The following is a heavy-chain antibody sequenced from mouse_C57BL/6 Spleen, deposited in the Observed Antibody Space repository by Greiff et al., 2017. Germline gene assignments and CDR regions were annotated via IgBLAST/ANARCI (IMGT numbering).Heavy chain of an antibody. CDR3: ARNYVNFYYAMDY. CDR1: GYTFTSYW. D-gene: IGHD1-1*01. Sequence: QVQLQQPGAELVRPGSSVKLSCKASGYTFTSYWMDWVKPRPGQGLEWIGNIYPSDSETHYNQKFKDKATLTVDKSSSTAYMQLSSLTTEDSAVDYCARNYVNFYYAMDYWGQGTSVTVSS. V-gene: IGHV1-61*01. CDR2: IYPSDSET. J-gene: IGHJ4*01.